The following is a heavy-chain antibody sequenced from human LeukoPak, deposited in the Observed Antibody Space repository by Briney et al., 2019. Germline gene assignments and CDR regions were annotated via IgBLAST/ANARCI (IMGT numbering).Heavy chain of an antibody. CDR1: GGSFSGYY. CDR3: AREKRWLQFPPDY. J-gene: IGHJ4*02. Sequence: SETLSLTCAVYGGSFSGYYWSWIRQPPGKGLEWIGEINHSGSTNYNPSLKSRVTISVDTSKNQFSLKLSSVTAADTAVYYCAREKRWLQFPPDYWGQGTRVTVPS. V-gene: IGHV4-34*01. CDR2: INHSGST. D-gene: IGHD5-24*01.